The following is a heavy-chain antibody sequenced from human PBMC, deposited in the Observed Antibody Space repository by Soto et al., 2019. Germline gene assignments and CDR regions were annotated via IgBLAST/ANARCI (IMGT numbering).Heavy chain of an antibody. J-gene: IGHJ4*02. CDR3: AKDGGTIAAADFDY. D-gene: IGHD6-13*01. Sequence: GGSLRLSCAASGFTFSSYATSWVRQAPGKGLEWVSTISGSGGTTYYADSVKGRFTISRDNSKNTLYLQMNSLRVEDTALYYCAKDGGTIAAADFDYWGQGTLVTVSS. CDR2: ISGSGGTT. V-gene: IGHV3-23*01. CDR1: GFTFSSYA.